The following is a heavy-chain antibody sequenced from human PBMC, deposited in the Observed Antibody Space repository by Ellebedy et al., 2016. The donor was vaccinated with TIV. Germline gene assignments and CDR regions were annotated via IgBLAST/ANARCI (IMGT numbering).Heavy chain of an antibody. V-gene: IGHV3-23*01. CDR1: GFTFSSYA. J-gene: IGHJ4*02. Sequence: PGGSLRPSCAASGFTFSSYAMSWVRQAPGKGLEWVSTISHTGSRTYYADSVEGRFTISRDNSKKTLYLQMNSLSAEDTAVYFCAKDRTPGDGYWVFDNWGQGTLVSVSS. CDR3: AKDRTPGDGYWVFDN. CDR2: ISHTGSRT. D-gene: IGHD5-18*01.